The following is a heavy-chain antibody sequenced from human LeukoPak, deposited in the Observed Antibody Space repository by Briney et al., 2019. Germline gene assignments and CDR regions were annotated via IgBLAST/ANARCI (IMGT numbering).Heavy chain of an antibody. J-gene: IGHJ6*03. CDR1: GFTFSSYW. CDR3: ARDWQTVDGNYYYMDV. D-gene: IGHD4-17*01. Sequence: GGSLRPSCAASGFTFSSYWMSWVRQAPGKGLEWVAKIKQDGSEKYYVDSVKGRFTISRDNARSSLYLQLNSLRAEDTAVYYCARDWQTVDGNYYYMDVWGKGTTVTISS. V-gene: IGHV3-7*01. CDR2: IKQDGSEK.